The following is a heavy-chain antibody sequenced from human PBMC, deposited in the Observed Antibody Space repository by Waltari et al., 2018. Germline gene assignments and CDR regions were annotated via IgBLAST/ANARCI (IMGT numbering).Heavy chain of an antibody. D-gene: IGHD4-17*01. CDR1: GGSISSYY. CDR3: ARNGNGDHSFDY. J-gene: IGHJ4*02. Sequence: QVQLQESGPGLVKPSETLSLTCTVSGGSISSYYWSWIRQPPGKGLEWIGYIYYSGSTNDNPSLKSRVTISVDTSKNQFSLKLSSVTAADTAVYYCARNGNGDHSFDYWGQGTLVTVSS. CDR2: IYYSGST. V-gene: IGHV4-59*01.